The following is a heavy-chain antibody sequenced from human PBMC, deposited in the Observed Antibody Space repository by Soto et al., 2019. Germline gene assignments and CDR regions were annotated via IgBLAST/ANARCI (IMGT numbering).Heavy chain of an antibody. V-gene: IGHV1-3*01. J-gene: IGHJ5*02. D-gene: IGHD6-13*01. Sequence: ASVKVSCKASGYTFTSHAMHWVRQAPGQKLEWMGWINAGNGNTKYSQKFQGRVTITTDTSASTAYMELSSLRSEDTAVYYCARDGIAAAGTSWFDPWGQGTLVTVSS. CDR1: GYTFTSHA. CDR3: ARDGIAAAGTSWFDP. CDR2: INAGNGNT.